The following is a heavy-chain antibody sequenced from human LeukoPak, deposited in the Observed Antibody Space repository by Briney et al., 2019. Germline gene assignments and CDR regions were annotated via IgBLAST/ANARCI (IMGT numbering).Heavy chain of an antibody. CDR1: GGSISSGDYY. J-gene: IGHJ4*02. CDR3: ARDLRRLQSGIWN. D-gene: IGHD5-24*01. CDR2: IYYSGST. V-gene: IGHV4-30-4*01. Sequence: SETLSLTCTVSGGSISSGDYYWSWIRQPPGKGLEWIGYIYYSGSTYYNPSLKSRVTISVDTSKNQFSLKLGSVTAADTAVYYCARDLRRLQSGIWNWGQGTLVTVSS.